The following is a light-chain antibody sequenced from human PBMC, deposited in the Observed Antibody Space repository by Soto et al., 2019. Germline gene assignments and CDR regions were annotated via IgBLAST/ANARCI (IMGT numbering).Light chain of an antibody. CDR2: DAS. CDR3: QQRSNWIT. Sequence: EIVLTQSPATLSLSPGERATLSCSASQSFSSYLAWYQQKPGQAPRLLIYDASNRATGIPARFSGSWSGTDFTLTISSLEPEDFAVYYCQQRSNWITFGQGTRLEIK. CDR1: QSFSSY. J-gene: IGKJ5*01. V-gene: IGKV3-11*01.